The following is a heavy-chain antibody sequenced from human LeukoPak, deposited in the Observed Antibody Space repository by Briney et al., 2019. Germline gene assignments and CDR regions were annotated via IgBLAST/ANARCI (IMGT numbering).Heavy chain of an antibody. V-gene: IGHV4-34*01. CDR3: ARDEGWIHRY. CDR2: INHSGST. Sequence: TSETLSLTCAVYGGSFSGYYWSWIRQPPGKGLEWIGEINHSGSTNYNPSLKSRVTISVDTSKNQFSLKLGSVTAADTAVYYCARDEGWIHRYWGQGTLVTVYS. D-gene: IGHD5-18*01. J-gene: IGHJ4*02. CDR1: GGSFSGYY.